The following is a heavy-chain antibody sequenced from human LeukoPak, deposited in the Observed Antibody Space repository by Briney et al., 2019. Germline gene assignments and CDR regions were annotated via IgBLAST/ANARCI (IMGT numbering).Heavy chain of an antibody. CDR2: FSASDGSR. J-gene: IGHJ6*03. V-gene: IGHV3-23*01. CDR1: GFSFSSYG. D-gene: IGHD5-18*01. CDR3: ARSNSDAAMVPYYYYYYMDV. Sequence: GGSLRLSCEASGFSFSSYGMSWVRQAPGEGLEWVSGFSASDGSRYYADSVKGRFTISRDNSKNTLYLQMNSLRAEDTAVYYCARSNSDAAMVPYYYYYYMDVWGKGTTVTISS.